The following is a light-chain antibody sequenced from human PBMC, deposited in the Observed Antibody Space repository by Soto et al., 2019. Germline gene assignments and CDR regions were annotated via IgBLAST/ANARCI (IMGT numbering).Light chain of an antibody. J-gene: IGLJ1*01. V-gene: IGLV1-40*01. CDR2: GNS. CDR3: QSYDSSLSGSGV. Sequence: QAVVTQPPSVSEAPGQRVTISCTGSSSNIGAGYDVHWYQQLPGTAPKLLIYGNSNRPSGVPDRFSGSKSGTSASLAITGLQAEDEADYYCQSYDSSLSGSGVFGTGTKLTVL. CDR1: SSNIGAGYD.